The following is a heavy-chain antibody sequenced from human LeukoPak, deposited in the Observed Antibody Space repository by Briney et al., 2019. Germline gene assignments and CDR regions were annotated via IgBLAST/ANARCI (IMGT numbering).Heavy chain of an antibody. CDR3: ARDRAGVPAAPGDY. CDR1: GFTFSSYA. D-gene: IGHD2-2*01. J-gene: IGHJ4*02. CDR2: ISYDGSNK. Sequence: PGRSLRLSCAASGFTFSSYAMHWVRQAPGKGXXXXXVISYDGSNKYYADSVKGRFTISRDNSKNTLYLQMNSLRAEDTAVYYCARDRAGVPAAPGDYWGQGTLVTASS. V-gene: IGHV3-30-3*01.